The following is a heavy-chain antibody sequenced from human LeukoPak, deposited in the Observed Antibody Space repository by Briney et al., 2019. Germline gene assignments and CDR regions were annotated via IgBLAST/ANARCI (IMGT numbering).Heavy chain of an antibody. CDR2: IYYSGST. Sequence: SETLSLTCTVSGGSISSSSYYWGWIRQPPGKGREWIGSIYYSGSTYYNPSLKSRVTISVDTSKNQFSLKLSSVTAADTAVYYCARQAVNYYDSSGYYPYWGQGTLVTVSS. CDR1: GGSISSSSYY. J-gene: IGHJ4*02. CDR3: ARQAVNYYDSSGYYPY. V-gene: IGHV4-39*01. D-gene: IGHD3-22*01.